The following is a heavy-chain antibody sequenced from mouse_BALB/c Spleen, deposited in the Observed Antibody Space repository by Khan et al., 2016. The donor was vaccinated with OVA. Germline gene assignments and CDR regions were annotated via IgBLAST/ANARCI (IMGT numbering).Heavy chain of an antibody. CDR1: GFTFSNYD. V-gene: IGHV5-6*02. CDR3: ASRGYDDAWFAY. Sequence: EVKLVESGGDLVKPGGSLKLSCAASGFTFSNYDMSWVRQTPEKRLGWVATISSAGSYTYYPDSVKGRFTISRDKAKNTMYLNLCSLKSEDSAMSYCASRGYDDAWFAYWGHGTLVTVSA. D-gene: IGHD2-2*01. J-gene: IGHJ3*01. CDR2: ISSAGSYT.